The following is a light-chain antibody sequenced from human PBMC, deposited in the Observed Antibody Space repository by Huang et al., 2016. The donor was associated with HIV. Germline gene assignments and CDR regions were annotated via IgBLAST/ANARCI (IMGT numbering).Light chain of an antibody. Sequence: DIVMTQSPDSLSVSPGERATIDCKSSQSLLYSLNNKNYLAWFQQKPGRPPKLLLYWASTRESRSPERFSCSGSGTDFTLTINNLQPEDVATYYCQQYYQNPQTFGQGT. CDR1: QSLLYSLNNKNY. CDR2: WAS. CDR3: QQYYQNPQT. V-gene: IGKV4-1*01. J-gene: IGKJ5*01.